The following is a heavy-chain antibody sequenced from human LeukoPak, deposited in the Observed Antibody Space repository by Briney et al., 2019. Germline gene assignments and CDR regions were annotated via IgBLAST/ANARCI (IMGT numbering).Heavy chain of an antibody. J-gene: IGHJ4*02. CDR3: ASETVTTRGPFAFDY. D-gene: IGHD4-17*01. V-gene: IGHV3-21*01. CDR1: GFTFSSYS. CDR2: ISSSSSYI. Sequence: GGSLRLSCAASGFTFSSYSMNWVRQAPGKGLEWVSSISSSSSYIYYADSVKGRFTISRDNAKNSLYLQMNGLRAEDTAVYYCASETVTTRGPFAFDYWGQGTLVTVSS.